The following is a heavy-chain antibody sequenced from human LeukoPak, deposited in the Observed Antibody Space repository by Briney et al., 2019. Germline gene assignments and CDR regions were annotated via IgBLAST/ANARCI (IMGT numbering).Heavy chain of an antibody. V-gene: IGHV1-69*13. CDR1: GYTFTSYG. Sequence: SVKVSCKASGYTFTSYGISWVRQAPGQGLEWMGGIIPIFGTANYAQKFQGRVTITADESTSTAYMELSSLRSEDTAVYYCARGRPNRGFNGGYYYYMDVWGKGTTVTVSS. J-gene: IGHJ6*03. CDR3: ARGRPNRGFNGGYYYYMDV. D-gene: IGHD1-14*01. CDR2: IIPIFGTA.